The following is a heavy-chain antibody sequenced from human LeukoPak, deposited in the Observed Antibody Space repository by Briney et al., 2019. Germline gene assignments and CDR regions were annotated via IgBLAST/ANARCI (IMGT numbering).Heavy chain of an antibody. CDR1: GGTFSSYA. J-gene: IGHJ4*02. V-gene: IGHV1-69*04. CDR3: ASPGARWLQEPFDY. CDR2: IIPILGIA. Sequence: SVKVSCKASGGTFSSYAISWVRQAPGQGLEWMGRIIPILGIANYAQKFQGRVMITADKSTSTAYMELSSLRSEDTAVYYCASPGARWLQEPFDYWGQGTLVTVSS. D-gene: IGHD5-24*01.